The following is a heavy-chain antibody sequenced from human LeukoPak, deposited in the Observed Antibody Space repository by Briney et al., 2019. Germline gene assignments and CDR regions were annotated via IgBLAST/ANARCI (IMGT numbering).Heavy chain of an antibody. D-gene: IGHD6-19*01. CDR1: GDSVFSNSAA. CDR3: ARALIAVGAHYFDY. CDR2: TYYRSKWYD. J-gene: IGHJ4*02. V-gene: IGHV6-1*01. Sequence: SQTLSLTCAISGDSVFSNSAAWNWIRQSPSRGLEWLGRTYYRSKWYDDYAVSVNSRMTINTDTSKNQFSLQLNSVTPEDTAVYYCARALIAVGAHYFDYWGQGNLVTVSS.